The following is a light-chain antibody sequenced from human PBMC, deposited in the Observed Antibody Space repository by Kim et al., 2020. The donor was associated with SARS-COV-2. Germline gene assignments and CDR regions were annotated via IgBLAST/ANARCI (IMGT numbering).Light chain of an antibody. J-gene: IGKJ1*01. CDR2: DAS. CDR3: QQYNSHSPSWT. Sequence: DIQMTQSPSTLSASVGDRVTITCWASQSIRSWLAWYQQKPGKAPKVLIYDASSLESGVPSRFSGSGSGTEFTLTISSLQPDDFATYYCQQYNSHSPSWTFGQGTKVDIK. CDR1: QSIRSW. V-gene: IGKV1-5*01.